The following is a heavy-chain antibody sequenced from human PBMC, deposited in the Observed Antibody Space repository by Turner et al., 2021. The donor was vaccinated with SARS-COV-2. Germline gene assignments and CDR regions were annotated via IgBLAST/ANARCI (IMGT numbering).Heavy chain of an antibody. Sequence: EVQLVESGGGLIQPGGSLRLSCAASGFTVSSNYMSWVRQAPGKGLEWVSVIYSGGSTYYADSVKGRFTISRDNSKNTLYLQMNSLRAEDTAVYYCARGLGSKTTVVTPFGYWGQGTLVTVSS. CDR2: IYSGGST. D-gene: IGHD4-17*01. CDR1: GFTVSSNY. J-gene: IGHJ4*02. V-gene: IGHV3-53*01. CDR3: ARGLGSKTTVVTPFGY.